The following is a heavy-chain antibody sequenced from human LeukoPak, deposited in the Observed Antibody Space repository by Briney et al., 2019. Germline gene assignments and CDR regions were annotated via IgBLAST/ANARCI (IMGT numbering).Heavy chain of an antibody. D-gene: IGHD3-16*01. Sequence: SQTLSLTCTVSGGSISSGSYYWSWIRQPAGKGLEWIGRIYTSGSTNYNPSLKSRVTMSVDTSKNQFSLKLSSVTAADTAVYYCARVLYYSANWFDPWGQGTLVTVSS. CDR3: ARVLYYSANWFDP. V-gene: IGHV4-61*02. J-gene: IGHJ5*02. CDR2: IYTSGST. CDR1: GGSISSGSYY.